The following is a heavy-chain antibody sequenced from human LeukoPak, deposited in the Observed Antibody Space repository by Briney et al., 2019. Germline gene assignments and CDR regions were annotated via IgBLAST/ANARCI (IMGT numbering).Heavy chain of an antibody. D-gene: IGHD2-15*01. V-gene: IGHV4-38-2*01. CDR1: GYSISSGYY. CDR3: ARRGGNIDY. CDR2: IYHSGST. Sequence: PSETLALTCAVSGYSISSGYYWGWIGQPPGKGLEWMGSIYHSGSTYYNPSLRRRVTISVDTSKNQFSLKLSSVTAADTAVYYCARRGGNIDYWGQGTLVTVSS. J-gene: IGHJ4*02.